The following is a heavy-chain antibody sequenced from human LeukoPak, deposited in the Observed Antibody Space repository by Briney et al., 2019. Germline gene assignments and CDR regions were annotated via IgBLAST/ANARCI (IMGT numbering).Heavy chain of an antibody. D-gene: IGHD2-21*01. CDR2: FVPEDDET. V-gene: IGHV1-24*01. Sequence: GASVTVSCKVSGSTLTDFSIHWVRQAPGKGLEWMGGFVPEDDETIYAQSFQGRVTMTEDTSTDTAYMELSSLRSEDTAMYYCATIAPADLFDSWGQGTLVTVSS. CDR1: GSTLTDFS. CDR3: ATIAPADLFDS. J-gene: IGHJ4*02.